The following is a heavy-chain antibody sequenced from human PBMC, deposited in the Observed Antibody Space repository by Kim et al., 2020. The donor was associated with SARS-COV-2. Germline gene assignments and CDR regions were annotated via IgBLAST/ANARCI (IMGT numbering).Heavy chain of an antibody. CDR1: GFTFSSYG. D-gene: IGHD4-17*01. V-gene: IGHV3-33*01. CDR2: IWYDGSNK. CDR3: ARGGNSYGDYLTY. Sequence: GGSLRLSCAASGFTFSSYGMHWVRQAPGKGLEWVAVIWYDGSNKYYADSVKGRFTISRDNSKNTLYLQMNSLRAEDTAVYYCARGGNSYGDYLTYWGQGTLVTVSS. J-gene: IGHJ4*02.